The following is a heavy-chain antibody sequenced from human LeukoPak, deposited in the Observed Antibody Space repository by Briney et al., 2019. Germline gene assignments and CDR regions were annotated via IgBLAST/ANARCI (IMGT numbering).Heavy chain of an antibody. J-gene: IGHJ4*02. CDR2: ISWNSGSI. CDR1: GFTFDDYA. D-gene: IGHD4-11*01. CDR3: VRRGTSWTIGNTDY. V-gene: IGHV3-9*01. Sequence: GRSLRLSCAASGFTFDDYAMHWVRQAPGKGLEWVSGISWNSGSIGYVDSVKGRFTISRDNAKNSLYLQMNSLRAEDTAVYYCVRRGTSWTIGNTDYWGQGTLVTVSS.